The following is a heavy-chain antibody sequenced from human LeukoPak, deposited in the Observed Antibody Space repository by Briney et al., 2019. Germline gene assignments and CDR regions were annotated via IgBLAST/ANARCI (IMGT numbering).Heavy chain of an antibody. CDR2: IYYSGST. D-gene: IGHD1-26*01. V-gene: IGHV4-59*01. CDR1: VDSISSYY. Sequence: SETLSLTCTVSVDSISSYYWSWIRQPPGKGLEWIGYIYYSGSTNYNPSLKSRVTISVDTSKNQFSLKLSSVTAADTAVYYCARGRYGGFDYWGQGTLVTVSS. CDR3: ARGRYGGFDY. J-gene: IGHJ4*02.